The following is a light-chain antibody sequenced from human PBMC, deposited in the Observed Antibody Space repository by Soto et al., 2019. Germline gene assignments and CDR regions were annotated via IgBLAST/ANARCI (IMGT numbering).Light chain of an antibody. Sequence: QSALTQPASVSGSPGQSITISCIGTSRDVGGYDYVSWYQQYSGKTPKLMIYEVTNRPSGVSNRFSGSKSGNTASLTISGLQAEDEADYYCSSYTDSSNYVFGTGTKVTVL. CDR2: EVT. J-gene: IGLJ1*01. CDR1: SRDVGGYDY. CDR3: SSYTDSSNYV. V-gene: IGLV2-14*01.